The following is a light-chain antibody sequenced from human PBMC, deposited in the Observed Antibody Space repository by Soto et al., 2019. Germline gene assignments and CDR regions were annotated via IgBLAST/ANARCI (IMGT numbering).Light chain of an antibody. CDR1: QSVNSW. V-gene: IGKV1-5*01. J-gene: IGKJ1*01. CDR2: CAS. CDR3: QQYNTSWT. Sequence: DIQMTQSPSTLSAFVGDRVTLTCRASQSVNSWVSWCQQKRGRCRRLLIYCASSWSSWVPASVIGSGSVTEFTLTISSLQPDDFATYYWQQYNTSWTFGPGTKVDIK.